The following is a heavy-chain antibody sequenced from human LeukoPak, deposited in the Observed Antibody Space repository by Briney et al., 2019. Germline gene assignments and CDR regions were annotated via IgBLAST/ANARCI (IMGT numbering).Heavy chain of an antibody. Sequence: GASVKVSCKASGYTFTSYTMNWVRQAPGQGLEWMGWINTNTGNPTYAQGFTGRFVFSLGTSVSTAYLQISSLKAEDTAVYYCARVRSSGWYVPGSDYWGQGTLVTVSS. CDR1: GYTFTSYT. CDR3: ARVRSSGWYVPGSDY. V-gene: IGHV7-4-1*02. D-gene: IGHD6-19*01. CDR2: INTNTGNP. J-gene: IGHJ4*02.